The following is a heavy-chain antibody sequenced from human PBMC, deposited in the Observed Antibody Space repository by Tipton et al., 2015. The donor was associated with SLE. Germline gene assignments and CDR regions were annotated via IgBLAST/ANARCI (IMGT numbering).Heavy chain of an antibody. CDR3: ARGLLEWSDY. D-gene: IGHD3-3*01. J-gene: IGHJ4*02. Sequence: TLSLTCNVSGGSIRSYYWSWIRQATGKGLEWIGYMYYSGGTNYNPSLESRVSISLDTSKNQFSLKLSSVTAADTAVYYCARGLLEWSDYWGQGTLVTVSS. CDR1: GGSIRSYY. V-gene: IGHV4-59*12. CDR2: MYYSGGT.